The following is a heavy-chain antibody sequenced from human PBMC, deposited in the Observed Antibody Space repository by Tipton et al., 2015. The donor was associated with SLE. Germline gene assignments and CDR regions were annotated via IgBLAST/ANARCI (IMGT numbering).Heavy chain of an antibody. J-gene: IGHJ3*02. CDR1: GGSISSSNW. V-gene: IGHV4-4*02. CDR3: AKTDLMEVGGPTFDI. Sequence: SLRLSCAVSGGSISSSNWCSWVRQPPGKGLEWIGYIYHSGSTNYNPSLKSRVTISVDTSKNQFSLKLSSVTAADTAVYYCAKTDLMEVGGPTFDIWGQGTMVTVSS. CDR2: IYHSGST. D-gene: IGHD1-26*01.